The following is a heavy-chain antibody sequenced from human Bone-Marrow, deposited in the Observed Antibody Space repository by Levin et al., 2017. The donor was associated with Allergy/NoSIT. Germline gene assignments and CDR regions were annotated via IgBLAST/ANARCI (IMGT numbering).Heavy chain of an antibody. V-gene: IGHV1-18*01. CDR1: GYTFTSYG. D-gene: IGHD4-17*01. CDR3: AILAYGDYEPVDY. CDR2: ISAYNGNT. J-gene: IGHJ4*02. Sequence: GESLKISCQASGYTFTSYGISWVRQAPGQGLEWMGWISAYNGNTNYAQKLQGRVTMTTDTSTSTAYMELRSLRSDDTAVYYCAILAYGDYEPVDYWGQGTLVTVS.